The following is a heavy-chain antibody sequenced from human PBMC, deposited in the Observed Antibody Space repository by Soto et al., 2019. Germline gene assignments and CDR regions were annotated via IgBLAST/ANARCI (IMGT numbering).Heavy chain of an antibody. J-gene: IGHJ5*02. CDR3: ARGCDYGEWYYQVGTSAENWFDP. V-gene: IGHV4-31*03. Sequence: SEPLSLTCTVFGGSIYSGGYYWSWIRQHPGKGLEWIGYIYYSDSTYYHPSLKSRVTISVDTSKNQFSLKLSSVTAADTAVYCCARGCDYGEWYYQVGTSAENWFDPWGGVTLVTFPS. CDR1: GGSIYSGGYY. CDR2: IYYSDST. D-gene: IGHD4-17*01.